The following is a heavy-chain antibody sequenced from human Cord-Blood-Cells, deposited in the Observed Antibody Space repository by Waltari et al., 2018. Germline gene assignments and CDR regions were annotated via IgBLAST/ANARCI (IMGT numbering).Heavy chain of an antibody. Sequence: QLQLQESGPGLVKPSATLSLTCTVAGGSISSSSYDSGWIRQPPGKGLEWIGSIYYSGSTYYNPSLKSRVTISVDTSKNQFSLKLSSVTAADTAVYYCARLYYSSSWYWFDPWGQGTLVTVSS. D-gene: IGHD6-13*01. CDR1: GGSISSSSYD. V-gene: IGHV4-39*01. CDR2: IYYSGST. CDR3: ARLYYSSSWYWFDP. J-gene: IGHJ5*02.